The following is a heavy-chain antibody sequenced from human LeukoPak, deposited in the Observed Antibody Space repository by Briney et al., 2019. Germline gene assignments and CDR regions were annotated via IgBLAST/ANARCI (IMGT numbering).Heavy chain of an antibody. CDR1: GGSFSGYY. D-gene: IGHD3-16*01. V-gene: IGHV4-34*01. J-gene: IGHJ5*02. Sequence: SETLSLTCAVYGGSFSGYYWSWIRQPPGKGLEWIGEINHSGSTNYNPSLKSRVTISVDTSKNQFSLKLSSVTAADTAVYYCARAGGPNWFDPWGQGNLVTVSS. CDR2: INHSGST. CDR3: ARAGGPNWFDP.